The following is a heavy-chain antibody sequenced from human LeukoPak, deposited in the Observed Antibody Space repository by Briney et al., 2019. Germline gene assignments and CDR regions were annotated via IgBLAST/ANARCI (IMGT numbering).Heavy chain of an antibody. CDR3: AMARNGDYYWYFDS. J-gene: IGHJ4*02. CDR2: FYPANSDT. V-gene: IGHV5-51*01. Sequence: SGESLKISCKGSGYSFTSYWIGWVRQMPGRGLEWMGIFYPANSDTKYSPSFQGQVTISADKSISTAYLQWSNLRASDTAMYYCAMARNGDYYWYFDSWGQGTLVTVSS. CDR1: GYSFTSYW. D-gene: IGHD1-26*01.